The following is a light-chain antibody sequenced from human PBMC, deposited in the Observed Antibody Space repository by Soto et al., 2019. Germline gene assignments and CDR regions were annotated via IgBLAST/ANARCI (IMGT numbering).Light chain of an antibody. CDR1: SSDVGSYDH. J-gene: IGLJ1*01. CDR2: AVS. CDR3: ISYTDRQSYV. Sequence: HSALTQPASVSGSPGQSITISCSGTSSDVGSYDHVAWYQQFPGKSPKLMIYAVSDRPSGVSDRFSGSKSGITASLTISGLQAEDEADYYCISYTDRQSYVFGTGTKLTVL. V-gene: IGLV2-14*01.